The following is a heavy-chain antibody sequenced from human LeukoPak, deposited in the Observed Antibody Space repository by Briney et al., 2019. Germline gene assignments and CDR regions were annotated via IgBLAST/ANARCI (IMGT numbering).Heavy chain of an antibody. Sequence: ASVKVSCKASGYTFTGYYMHWVRQAPGQGLEWMGWINPYSGLTNSAQKFQGRVTMTRDTSIHTVYLELRRLSSDDAAVYFCARALRLANDALDIWGQGTMVTVSS. V-gene: IGHV1-2*02. CDR2: INPYSGLT. J-gene: IGHJ3*02. CDR3: ARALRLANDALDI. CDR1: GYTFTGYY.